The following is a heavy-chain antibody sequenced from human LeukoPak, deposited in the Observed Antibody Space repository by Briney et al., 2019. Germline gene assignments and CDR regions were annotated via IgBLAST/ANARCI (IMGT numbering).Heavy chain of an antibody. CDR1: GFSFSSYA. CDR2: TSAGGSST. J-gene: IGHJ5*02. CDR3: AKGGYCSSSSCYYGWFEP. V-gene: IGHV3-23*01. D-gene: IGHD2-2*01. Sequence: PGGSLRLSCAASGFSFSSYAMHWVRQAPGKGLEWVSTTSAGGSSTYYADSVKGRFTISRDNSKNTLYLQMNSLRAEDTAAYYCAKGGYCSSSSCYYGWFEPWGQGTLVTVSS.